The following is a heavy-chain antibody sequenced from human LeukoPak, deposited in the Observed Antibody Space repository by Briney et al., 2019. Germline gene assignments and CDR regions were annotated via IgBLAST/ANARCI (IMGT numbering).Heavy chain of an antibody. D-gene: IGHD4-17*01. J-gene: IGHJ4*02. CDR1: GSTFSNYS. CDR2: ISGAGGTT. V-gene: IGHV3-23*01. Sequence: PGGSLGLSCAASGSTFSNYSMSWVRQAPGKGLEWVSTISGAGGTTYYADSVKGRFTISRDNSKNTLFLQFNSLRADDTAVYYCAKGRGTTVTAAANYWGQGTLVTVSS. CDR3: AKGRGTTVTAAANY.